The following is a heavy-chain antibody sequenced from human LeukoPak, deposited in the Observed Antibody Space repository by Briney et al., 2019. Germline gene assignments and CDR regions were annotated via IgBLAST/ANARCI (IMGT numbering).Heavy chain of an antibody. J-gene: IGHJ4*02. CDR2: IYYSGST. V-gene: IGHV4-39*01. CDR3: ARYGPIVGASPLDY. D-gene: IGHD1-26*01. CDR1: GGSISSSSYY. Sequence: SETLSLTCTVSGGSISSSSYYWGWIRQPPGKGLEWIGSIYYSGSTYYNPSLKSRVTISVDTSKNQFSLELSSVTAADTAVYYCARYGPIVGASPLDYWGQGTLVTVSS.